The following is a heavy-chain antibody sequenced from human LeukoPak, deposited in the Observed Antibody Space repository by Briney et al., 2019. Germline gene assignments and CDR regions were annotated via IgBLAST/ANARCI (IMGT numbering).Heavy chain of an antibody. V-gene: IGHV3-48*02. CDR1: GFTFSRYS. Sequence: PGGSLRLSCAASGFTFSRYSMNWVRQAPGKGLGWVSYISSGSSTIYYADSVKGRFTISRDNAKNSLYLQMNSLKDKDTAVYYCAISWGYYFDYWGQGTLVTVSS. D-gene: IGHD2-15*01. CDR2: ISSGSSTI. J-gene: IGHJ4*02. CDR3: AISWGYYFDY.